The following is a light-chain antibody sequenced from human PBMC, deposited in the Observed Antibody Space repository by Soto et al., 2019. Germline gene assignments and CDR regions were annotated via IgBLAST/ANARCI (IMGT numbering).Light chain of an antibody. Sequence: DIHMTQSPSTLSASVSDRVTISFLASQSISSWLAWYQQKPGKAPKLLIYKASSLESGVPSRFSGSRSGTEFTLTISSLQPDDFATYFCQQYNSYPWTFGQGTKVDI. CDR3: QQYNSYPWT. CDR1: QSISSW. V-gene: IGKV1-5*03. CDR2: KAS. J-gene: IGKJ1*01.